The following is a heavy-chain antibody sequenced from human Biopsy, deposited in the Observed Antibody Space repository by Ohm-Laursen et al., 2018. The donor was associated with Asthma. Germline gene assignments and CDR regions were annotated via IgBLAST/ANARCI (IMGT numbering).Heavy chain of an antibody. V-gene: IGHV1-18*01. CDR3: AREAYDILTGYYGGGGMDV. CDR1: GYTFINYA. D-gene: IGHD3-9*01. J-gene: IGHJ6*02. Sequence: ASVKVSCKASGYTFINYAIHWVRQAPGQRLEWMGWISAYNGNTNYAQKLQGRVTMTTDTSTSTAYMELRSLRPDDTAVYYCAREAYDILTGYYGGGGMDVWGQGTTVTVSS. CDR2: ISAYNGNT.